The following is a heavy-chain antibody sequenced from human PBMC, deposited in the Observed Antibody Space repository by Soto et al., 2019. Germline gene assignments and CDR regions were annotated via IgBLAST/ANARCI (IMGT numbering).Heavy chain of an antibody. CDR3: ARKSSSSAWFDP. CDR2: ISTYDGNT. Sequence: ASVKVSCKTSGYTFFTDCITWVRQAPGQGLEWMGWISTYDGNTDYAQKLQGRVTMTTDTSTRTAYMELRSLRSDDTAVYYCARKSSSSAWFDPWGLGTLVTVSS. J-gene: IGHJ5*02. V-gene: IGHV1-18*01. CDR1: GYTFFTDC. D-gene: IGHD6-6*01.